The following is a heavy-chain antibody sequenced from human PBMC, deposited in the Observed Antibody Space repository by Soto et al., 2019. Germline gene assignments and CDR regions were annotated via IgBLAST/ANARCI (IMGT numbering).Heavy chain of an antibody. Sequence: SLRLSCAAPGFTFSSYAVSWVRQAPGKGPEWISSISGSGSTIYYADSVKGRFTISRDNSKNALYLQMSSLRAEDTAVYYCAKVFYYYDSSGYYYFDYWGQGTLVTVSS. CDR3: AKVFYYYDSSGYYYFDY. D-gene: IGHD3-22*01. V-gene: IGHV3-23*01. CDR1: GFTFSSYA. CDR2: ISGSGSTI. J-gene: IGHJ4*02.